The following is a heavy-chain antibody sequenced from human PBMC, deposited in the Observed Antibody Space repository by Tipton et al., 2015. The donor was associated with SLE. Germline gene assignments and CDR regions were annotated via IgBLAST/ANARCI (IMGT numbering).Heavy chain of an antibody. D-gene: IGHD5-24*01. CDR3: GRARVGMGYVFDI. CDR1: GGSFSDYY. J-gene: IGHJ3*02. V-gene: IGHV4-34*01. CDR2: INHSGST. Sequence: TLSLTCSVYGGSFSDYYWTWIRQPPGKGLEWIGAINHSGSTSYNPSLQSRVTTSIDTSKSQFPLKLTSVTAADTAMYYCGRARVGMGYVFDIWGQGTMVTVSS.